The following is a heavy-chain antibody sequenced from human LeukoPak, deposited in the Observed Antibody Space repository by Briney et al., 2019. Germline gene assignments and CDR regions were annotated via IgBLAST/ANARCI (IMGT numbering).Heavy chain of an antibody. D-gene: IGHD6-13*01. V-gene: IGHV4-59*08. CDR3: ARPPGIAAAWFDP. CDR1: GASIDSYY. J-gene: IGHJ5*02. CDR2: INHSGST. Sequence: PSETLSLTCTISGASIDSYYWSWIRQPPGKGLEWIGEINHSGSTNYNPSLKSRVTISVDTSKNQFSLKLTSVTAADTAVYYCARPPGIAAAWFDPWGQGTLVTVSS.